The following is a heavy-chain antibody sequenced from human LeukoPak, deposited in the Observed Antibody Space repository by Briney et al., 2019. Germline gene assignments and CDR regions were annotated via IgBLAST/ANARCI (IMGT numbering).Heavy chain of an antibody. CDR1: GYTFTGYY. D-gene: IGHD4-17*01. CDR3: ARQTYGDYYFDY. V-gene: IGHV1-2*02. Sequence: GASVKVSCEASGYTFTGYYMHWVRQAPGQGLEWMGWINPNSGGTNYAEKFQGRVTMTRDTSISTAYMELSRLRSDDTAVYYCARQTYGDYYFDYWGQGTLVTVSS. CDR2: INPNSGGT. J-gene: IGHJ4*02.